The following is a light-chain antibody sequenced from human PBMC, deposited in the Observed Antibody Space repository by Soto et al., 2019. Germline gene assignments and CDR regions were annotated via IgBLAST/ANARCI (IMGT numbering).Light chain of an antibody. CDR3: QQYNNWPPWT. J-gene: IGKJ1*01. CDR1: QRVSNN. Sequence: IVMTQSPATLSVSPGERATLSCRASQRVSNNLAWFQQRPGQAPRLLIYRASTRATGIPARFSGSGSGTDFTLTISSLQSEDFAVYYCQQYNNWPPWTFGQGTKVEIK. V-gene: IGKV3-15*01. CDR2: RAS.